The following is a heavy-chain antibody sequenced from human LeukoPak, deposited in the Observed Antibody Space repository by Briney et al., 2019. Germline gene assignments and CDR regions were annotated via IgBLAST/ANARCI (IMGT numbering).Heavy chain of an antibody. CDR2: VYGSGTT. CDR1: GGSISSYY. CDR3: ARDPDFPNTST. J-gene: IGHJ5*02. Sequence: SETLSLTCTVSGGSISSYYWTWIRQPAGKGLEWIGHVYGSGTTNYNPSLKSRVTISLDTSENQFSLKLSSVTAADTALYYCARDPDFPNTSTWGQGTLVTVSS. D-gene: IGHD2/OR15-2a*01. V-gene: IGHV4-4*07.